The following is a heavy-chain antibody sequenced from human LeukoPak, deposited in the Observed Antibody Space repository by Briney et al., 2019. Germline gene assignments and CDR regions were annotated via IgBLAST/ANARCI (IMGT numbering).Heavy chain of an antibody. CDR1: GFTFSSYS. CDR3: ARDSPDTAMTF. V-gene: IGHV3-21*01. CDR2: ISSSSSYI. Sequence: GGSLRLSCAASGFTFSSYSMNWVRQAPGKGLGWVSSISSSSSYIYYADSVKGRFTISRDNAKNSLYLQMNSLRAEDTAVYYCARDSPDTAMTFGGQGTLVTVSS. J-gene: IGHJ4*02. D-gene: IGHD5-18*01.